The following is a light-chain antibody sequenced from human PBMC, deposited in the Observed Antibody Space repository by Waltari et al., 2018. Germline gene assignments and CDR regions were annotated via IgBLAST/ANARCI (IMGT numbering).Light chain of an antibody. V-gene: IGLV2-23*03. J-gene: IGLJ1*01. CDR2: EGS. CDR1: SSDVGSYNL. CDR3: CSYAGSSTFHYV. Sequence: QSALTQPASVSGSPGQSITISCTGTSSDVGSYNLVSWYQQHPGKALKLMIYEGSKRPSGVSNRFSGSKSGNTASLTISGLQAEDEADYYCCSYAGSSTFHYVFGTGTKVTVL.